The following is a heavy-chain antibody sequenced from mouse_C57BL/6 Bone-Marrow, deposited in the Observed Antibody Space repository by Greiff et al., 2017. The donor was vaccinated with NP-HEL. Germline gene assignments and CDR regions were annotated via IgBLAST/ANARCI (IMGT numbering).Heavy chain of an antibody. J-gene: IGHJ1*03. CDR1: GYTFTSYW. V-gene: IGHV1-64*01. CDR2: IHPNSGST. Sequence: QVQLQQPGAELVKPGASVKLSCKASGYTFTSYWMHWVKQRPGQGLEWIGMIHPNSGSTNYNEKFKSKATLTVDKSSSTAYMQLSSLTSEDSAVYYCARDYYGSSYVLYFDVWGTGTTVTVSS. D-gene: IGHD1-1*01. CDR3: ARDYYGSSYVLYFDV.